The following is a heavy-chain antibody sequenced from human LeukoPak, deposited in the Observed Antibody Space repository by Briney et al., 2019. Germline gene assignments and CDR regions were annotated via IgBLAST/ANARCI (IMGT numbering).Heavy chain of an antibody. V-gene: IGHV4-59*02. CDR3: ASRKLGNNY. J-gene: IGHJ4*02. Sequence: PSETLSLTCTVSGGSVTDYYWSWIRQSPGKGLEWIGYIYYTGTSYNPSLKSRVTISADTSKNQFSLKLISVTAADTAVYYCASRKLGNNYWGQGTLVTVSS. CDR1: GGSVTDYY. D-gene: IGHD7-27*01. CDR2: IYYTGT.